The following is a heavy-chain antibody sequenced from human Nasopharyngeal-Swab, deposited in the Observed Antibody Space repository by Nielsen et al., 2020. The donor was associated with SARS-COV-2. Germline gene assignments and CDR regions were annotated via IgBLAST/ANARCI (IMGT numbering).Heavy chain of an antibody. V-gene: IGHV3-21*01. CDR3: ARVCGIGYSSGWYPFDP. D-gene: IGHD6-19*01. Sequence: GGSLRLSCAASGFTFNNYNFNWVRQAPGKGLEWVSSISSSSSYIYYADSVKGRFTISRDNAKNSLYLQMNSLRAEDTAVYYCARVCGIGYSSGWYPFDPWGQGTLVTVSS. CDR1: GFTFNNYN. J-gene: IGHJ5*02. CDR2: ISSSSSYI.